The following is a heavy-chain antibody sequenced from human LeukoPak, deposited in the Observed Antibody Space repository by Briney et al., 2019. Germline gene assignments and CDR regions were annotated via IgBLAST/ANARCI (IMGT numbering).Heavy chain of an antibody. V-gene: IGHV4-39*01. CDR1: GGSISSSGYQ. D-gene: IGHD2-15*01. CDR2: ILYSGTS. CDR3: ARHHCSGGSCYGLGY. J-gene: IGHJ4*02. Sequence: SETLSLTCSVSGGSISSSGYQWAWIRQPPGKGLEWIGTILYSGTSYYNPSLKSRVTISVDMPKNQFSLELNSVTAADTAVYYCARHHCSGGSCYGLGYCGQGTLVTVSS.